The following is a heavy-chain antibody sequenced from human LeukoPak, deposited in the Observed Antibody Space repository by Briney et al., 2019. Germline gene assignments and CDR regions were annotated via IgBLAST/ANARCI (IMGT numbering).Heavy chain of an antibody. D-gene: IGHD6-19*01. CDR3: ATTVAGTSAFDI. J-gene: IGHJ3*02. CDR2: ISYDGSNK. CDR1: GFTFSSYA. Sequence: GRSLRLSCAASGFTFSSYAMHWVRQAPGKGLEWVAVISYDGSNKYYADSVKRRFTISRDNSKNTLYLQMNSLRAEDTAVYYCATTVAGTSAFDIWGQGTMVTVSS. V-gene: IGHV3-30*04.